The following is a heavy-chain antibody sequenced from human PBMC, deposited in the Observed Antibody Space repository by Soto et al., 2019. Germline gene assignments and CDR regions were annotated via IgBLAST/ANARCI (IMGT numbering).Heavy chain of an antibody. V-gene: IGHV4-39*01. J-gene: IGHJ4*02. CDR3: ARHRSTAQSYFDY. D-gene: IGHD4-17*01. Sequence: SETLSLTCTVSGGSISSSSYYWCWIRHPPGKGLEWIGSIYYSGSTYYSPSLKSRVTISVDTSKSQFSLKLSSVTAADTAVYYCARHRSTAQSYFDYWGQGTLVTVSS. CDR1: GGSISSSSYY. CDR2: IYYSGST.